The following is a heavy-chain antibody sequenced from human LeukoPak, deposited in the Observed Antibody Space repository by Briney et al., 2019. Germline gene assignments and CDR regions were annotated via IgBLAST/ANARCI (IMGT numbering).Heavy chain of an antibody. CDR3: ARARRYCSGGSCSPTATTYYYMDV. J-gene: IGHJ6*03. V-gene: IGHV3-21*01. D-gene: IGHD2-15*01. CDR2: ISSSSSYI. Sequence: GGSLRLSCAASGFTFSSYSMNWVRQAPGKGLEWVPSISSSSSYIYYADSVKGRFTISRDNAKNSLYLQMNSLRAEDTAVYYCARARRYCSGGSCSPTATTYYYMDVWGKGTTVTVSS. CDR1: GFTFSSYS.